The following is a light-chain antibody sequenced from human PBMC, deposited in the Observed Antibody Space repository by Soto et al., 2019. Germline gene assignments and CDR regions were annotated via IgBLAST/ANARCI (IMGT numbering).Light chain of an antibody. J-gene: IGLJ1*01. Sequence: QSVLTQPASVSGSPGQSITISCTGTSSDVGGYNYVSWYQQHPGKAPKFMIYDVSNRPSGVSNRFSGSKSGNTASLTISGLQAEDEAGYYCSSYTTGTTPYVFGSGTKVTVL. V-gene: IGLV2-14*01. CDR3: SSYTTGTTPYV. CDR1: SSDVGGYNY. CDR2: DVS.